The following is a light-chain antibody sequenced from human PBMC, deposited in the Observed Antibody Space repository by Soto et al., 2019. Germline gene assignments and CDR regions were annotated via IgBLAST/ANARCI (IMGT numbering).Light chain of an antibody. CDR3: QQTSSAPFT. Sequence: DIPMTQSPSALSASVGDSVTLTCRASQRFFRFLNWYQQAPGRAPKLLISTAYKLQSGVPSRFSGSESGTEFTLTISSLQPEDFALYFCQQTSSAPFTFGPGTKVDVK. V-gene: IGKV1-39*01. CDR2: TAY. J-gene: IGKJ3*01. CDR1: QRFFRF.